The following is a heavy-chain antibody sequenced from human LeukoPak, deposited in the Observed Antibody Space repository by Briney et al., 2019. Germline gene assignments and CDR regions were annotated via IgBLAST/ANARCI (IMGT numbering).Heavy chain of an antibody. CDR3: ARDYCTRCYYYYYGMDV. Sequence: GGSLRLSCAASGFTVSGYAVHWVRQAPGKGLEWVSVISYDGSNKYYADSVKGRFTISRDNSKKTLYLQMNSLRAEDTAVYYCARDYCTRCYYYYYGMDVWGQGTTVTVSS. V-gene: IGHV3-30-3*01. CDR1: GFTVSGYA. D-gene: IGHD2-2*01. J-gene: IGHJ6*02. CDR2: ISYDGSNK.